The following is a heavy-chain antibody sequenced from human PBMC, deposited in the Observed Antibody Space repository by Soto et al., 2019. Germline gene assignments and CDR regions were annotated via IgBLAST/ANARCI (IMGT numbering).Heavy chain of an antibody. CDR1: GGSISSSIYY. D-gene: IGHD3-9*01. Sequence: SETLSLTCTVSGGSISSSIYYWSWIRQSPGKGLEWLGYIYDSGSTSYNPSLKSRVTMSMDTSKTQFSLNLSSVTAADTAVYFFAASYYAILTGHLAFDIWGHGTMVTVSS. CDR3: AASYYAILTGHLAFDI. V-gene: IGHV4-61*01. J-gene: IGHJ3*02. CDR2: IYDSGST.